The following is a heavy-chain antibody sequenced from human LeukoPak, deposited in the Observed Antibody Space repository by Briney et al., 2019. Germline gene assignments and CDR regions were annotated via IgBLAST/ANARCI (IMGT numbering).Heavy chain of an antibody. V-gene: IGHV4-31*03. CDR2: IYYGGTT. D-gene: IGHD2-15*01. CDR3: ARQGYCSGGSCYLGGFDY. J-gene: IGHJ4*02. CDR1: GGSISSGGYY. Sequence: SETLSLTCTVSGGSISSGGYYWSWIRQHPGKGLEWIGYIYYGGTTYYNPSLKSRVTISVDTSNNQFSLKLSSATAADTAAYYCARQGYCSGGSCYLGGFDYWGQGTLVTVSS.